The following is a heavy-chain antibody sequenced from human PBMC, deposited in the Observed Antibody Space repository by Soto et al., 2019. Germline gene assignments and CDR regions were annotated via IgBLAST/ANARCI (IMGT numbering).Heavy chain of an antibody. CDR3: ARRSGYYYYGMDV. CDR1: GGSFSGYY. J-gene: IGHJ6*02. Sequence: TLSLTCAVYGGSFSGYYWSWIRQPPGKGLEWIGEINHSGSTNYSPSLKSRVTISVDTSKNQFSLKLSSVTAADTAVYYCARRSGYYYYGMDVWGQGTTVTVSS. D-gene: IGHD3-10*01. V-gene: IGHV4-34*01. CDR2: INHSGST.